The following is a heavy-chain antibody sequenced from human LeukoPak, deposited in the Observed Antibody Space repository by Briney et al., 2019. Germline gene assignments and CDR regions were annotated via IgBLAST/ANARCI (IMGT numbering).Heavy chain of an antibody. J-gene: IGHJ4*02. Sequence: ASVKVSCKASGGTFSSYAISWVRQAPGQGLEWMGRIIPILGIANYAQKFQGRVTITADKSTSTAYMELSSLRSDDAAVYYCARDYSSSWYRYFDYWGQGTLVTVSS. CDR1: GGTFSSYA. V-gene: IGHV1-69*04. CDR3: ARDYSSSWYRYFDY. CDR2: IIPILGIA. D-gene: IGHD6-13*01.